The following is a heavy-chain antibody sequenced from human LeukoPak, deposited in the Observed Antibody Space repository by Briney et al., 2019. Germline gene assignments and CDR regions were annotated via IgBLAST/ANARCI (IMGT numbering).Heavy chain of an antibody. Sequence: GGSLGLSCAASGFTFSSYGMHWVRQAPGKGLEWVAFIRYDGSNKYYADSVKGRFTISRDNSKNTLYLQMNSLRAEDTAVYYCAKGGSGRYDSSGYYYQPFDYWGQGTLVTVSS. J-gene: IGHJ4*02. CDR2: IRYDGSNK. V-gene: IGHV3-30*02. CDR1: GFTFSSYG. CDR3: AKGGSGRYDSSGYYYQPFDY. D-gene: IGHD3-22*01.